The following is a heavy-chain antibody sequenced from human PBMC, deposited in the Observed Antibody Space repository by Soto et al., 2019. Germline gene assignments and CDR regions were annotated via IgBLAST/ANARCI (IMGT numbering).Heavy chain of an antibody. J-gene: IGHJ5*02. D-gene: IGHD5-18*01. Sequence: QVQLVQSAAEVRKHGASVMLSCKTSGYPFTSYHMHCVRQAPGQGLEWMGVINPAEGRTRYSQKFQDRVTMTRDTSASTAYMELNSLRSEDTACYFCARGRENSFGYNWFDPWGQGTLVTVAS. CDR1: GYPFTSYH. CDR3: ARGRENSFGYNWFDP. CDR2: INPAEGRT. V-gene: IGHV1-46*01.